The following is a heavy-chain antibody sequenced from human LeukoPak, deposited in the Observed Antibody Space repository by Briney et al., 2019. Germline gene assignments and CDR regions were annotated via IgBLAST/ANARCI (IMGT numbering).Heavy chain of an antibody. D-gene: IGHD1-26*01. CDR3: ARGPTVGAAAYYYYGMDV. J-gene: IGHJ6*02. V-gene: IGHV1-69*13. CDR2: IIPIFGTA. Sequence: SVKVSCKASGYTFTSYAISWVRQAPGQGLEWMGGIIPIFGTANYAQKFQGRVTITADESTSTAYMELSSLRSEDTAVYYCARGPTVGAAAYYYYGMDVWGQGTTVTVSS. CDR1: GYTFTSYA.